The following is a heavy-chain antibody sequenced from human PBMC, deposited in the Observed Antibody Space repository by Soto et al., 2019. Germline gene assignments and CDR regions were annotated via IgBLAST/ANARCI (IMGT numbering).Heavy chain of an antibody. CDR1: GGTFSSYT. D-gene: IGHD4-17*01. Sequence: QVQLVQSGAEVKKPGSSVKVSCKASGGTFSSYTISWVRQAPGQGLEWMGRIIPILGIANYAQKFQGRVTITADKSTSTAYMELSSLRSEDTAVYYCATAIDYGDYGGSIHDAFDIWGQGTMVTVSS. CDR3: ATAIDYGDYGGSIHDAFDI. V-gene: IGHV1-69*02. CDR2: IIPILGIA. J-gene: IGHJ3*02.